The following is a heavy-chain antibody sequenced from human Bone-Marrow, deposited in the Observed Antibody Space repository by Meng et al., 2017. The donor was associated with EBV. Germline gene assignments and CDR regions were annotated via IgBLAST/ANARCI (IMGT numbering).Heavy chain of an antibody. CDR1: GGTFSSYA. CDR3: ARDTHDYGDLTFFDY. D-gene: IGHD4-17*01. CDR2: IIPIFGTA. Sequence: QGQLGQSGAEVKKPGSSVKVSCKASGGTFSSYANSWVRQAPGQGLEWMGGIIPIFGTANYAQKFQGRVTITADKSTSTAYMELSSLRSEDTAVYYCARDTHDYGDLTFFDYWGQGTLVTVSS. J-gene: IGHJ4*02. V-gene: IGHV1-69*06.